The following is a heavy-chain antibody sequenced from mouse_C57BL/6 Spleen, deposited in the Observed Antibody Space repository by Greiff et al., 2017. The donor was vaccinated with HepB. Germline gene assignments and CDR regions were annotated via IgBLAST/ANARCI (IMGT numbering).Heavy chain of an antibody. Sequence: VQLQQPGAELVKPGASVKLSCKASGYTFTSYWMHWVKQRPGQGLEWIGMIHPNSGSTNYNEKFKSKATLTVDKSSSTAYMQLSSLTSEDSAFYYCARSELWGAMDYWGQGTSVTVSS. D-gene: IGHD1-1*02. CDR1: GYTFTSYW. CDR3: ARSELWGAMDY. J-gene: IGHJ4*01. V-gene: IGHV1-64*01. CDR2: IHPNSGST.